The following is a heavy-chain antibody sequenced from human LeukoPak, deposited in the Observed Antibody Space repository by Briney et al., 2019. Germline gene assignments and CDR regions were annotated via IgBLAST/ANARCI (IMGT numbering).Heavy chain of an antibody. J-gene: IGHJ3*02. D-gene: IGHD3-22*01. CDR2: IYYSGST. Sequence: SETLSLTCTVSGGSISSYYWSWIRQPPGKGLEWIGYIYYSGSTNYNPSLKSRVTISVDTSKNQFSLKLSSVTAADTAVYYCARDRDYYDSSGYYSAFDIRGQGTMVTVSS. V-gene: IGHV4-59*01. CDR3: ARDRDYYDSSGYYSAFDI. CDR1: GGSISSYY.